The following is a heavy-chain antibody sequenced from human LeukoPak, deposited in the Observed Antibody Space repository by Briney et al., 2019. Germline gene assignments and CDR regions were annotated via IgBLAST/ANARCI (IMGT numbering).Heavy chain of an antibody. CDR3: AETKPHRPPPYYYYYYMDV. V-gene: IGHV3-20*04. D-gene: IGHD1-14*01. CDR1: GFTFDDYG. CDR2: INWNGGST. Sequence: GGSLRLSCAASGFTFDDYGMSWVRQAPGKGLEWVSGINWNGGSTGYADSVKGRFTISRDNAKNSLYLRMNSLRAEDTALYYCAETKPHRPPPYYYYYYMDVWGKGTTVTVSS. J-gene: IGHJ6*03.